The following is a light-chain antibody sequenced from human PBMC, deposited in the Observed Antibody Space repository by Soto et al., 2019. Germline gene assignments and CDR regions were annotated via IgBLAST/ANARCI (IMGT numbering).Light chain of an antibody. CDR2: RNN. Sequence: QSVLTQPPSASGTPGQRVTISCSGSSSNIGSNYVYWYQQLPGTAPKLLIYRNNQRPSGVPDRFSGSKSGTSASLALSGLRSEDVADYYCAAWDDSLSGWVFGGGTKLTVL. J-gene: IGLJ3*02. CDR3: AAWDDSLSGWV. CDR1: SSNIGSNY. V-gene: IGLV1-47*01.